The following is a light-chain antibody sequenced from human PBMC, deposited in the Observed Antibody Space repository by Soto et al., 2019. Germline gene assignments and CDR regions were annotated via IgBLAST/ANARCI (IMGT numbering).Light chain of an antibody. V-gene: IGKV1-27*01. CDR2: AAS. Sequence: DIQMTQSPSSLSASLGDRVTIPCRAIQGIGVYLAWFQQRPGRVPNLLIYAASTLQSGVPARFSGSGSGTDFTLTISSLQPEDVATYYCQKYNSAPLTFGGGTKVEIK. CDR1: QGIGVY. J-gene: IGKJ4*01. CDR3: QKYNSAPLT.